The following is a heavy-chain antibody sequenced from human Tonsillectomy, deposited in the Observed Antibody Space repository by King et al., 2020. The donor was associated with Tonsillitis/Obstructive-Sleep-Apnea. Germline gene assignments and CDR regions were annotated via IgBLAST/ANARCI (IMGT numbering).Heavy chain of an antibody. V-gene: IGHV4-39*01. Sequence: QLQESGPGLVKPSETLSLTCTVSGGSISSSSYYWGWIRQPPGKGLEWIGSIYYSGSTYYNPSLKSRVTISVDTSKNQFSLKLSSVTAADTAVYYCARLRNWAHDAFDIWGQGTMVTVSS. D-gene: IGHD7-27*01. CDR2: IYYSGST. CDR3: ARLRNWAHDAFDI. CDR1: GGSISSSSYY. J-gene: IGHJ3*02.